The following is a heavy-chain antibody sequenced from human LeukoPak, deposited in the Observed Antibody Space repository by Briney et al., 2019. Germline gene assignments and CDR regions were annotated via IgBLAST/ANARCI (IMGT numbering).Heavy chain of an antibody. V-gene: IGHV3-7*05. CDR1: GFTFSTYW. D-gene: IGHD3-22*01. CDR2: IKQDGSEK. CDR3: VLSGNYRNDAFHS. Sequence: GGSLRLSCAVSGFTFSTYWVSWVRQAPGTGLEWVANIKQDGSEKYYVDSLEGRFTISRDNAKNSLYLQMNSLRAEDTAVYYRVLSGNYRNDAFHSWGQGTMVTVSS. J-gene: IGHJ3*02.